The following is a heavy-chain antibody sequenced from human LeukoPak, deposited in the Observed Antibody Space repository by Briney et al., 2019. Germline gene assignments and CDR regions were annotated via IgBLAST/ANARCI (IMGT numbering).Heavy chain of an antibody. CDR2: INPNSGGT. V-gene: IGHV1-2*02. D-gene: IGHD2-21*02. Sequence: ASVKVSCKASGYTFTGSYMHWVRQAPGQGLEWMGWINPNSGGTNYALKFQGRVTMTRDTSISTAYMELSRLRSDDTAVYYCVAYCGGDCFVYFDYWGQGTLVSVSS. CDR1: GYTFTGSY. CDR3: VAYCGGDCFVYFDY. J-gene: IGHJ4*02.